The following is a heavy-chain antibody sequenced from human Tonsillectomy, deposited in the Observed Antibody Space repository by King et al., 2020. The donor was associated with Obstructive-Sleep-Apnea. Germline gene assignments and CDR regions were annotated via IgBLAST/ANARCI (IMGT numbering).Heavy chain of an antibody. CDR3: TRENWNRSFDP. CDR2: IRSKAYGGTT. Sequence: VQLVESGGGLVQPGRSLRLSCTASGFTFGDYAISWFRQAPGKGLEWVGFIRSKAYGGTTEYDASVKGSFTLSRDDSESIAYLQMSSLKTEDTAVYYCTRENWNRSFDPWGQGTLVTVSS. D-gene: IGHD1-1*01. J-gene: IGHJ5*02. CDR1: GFTFGDYA. V-gene: IGHV3-49*03.